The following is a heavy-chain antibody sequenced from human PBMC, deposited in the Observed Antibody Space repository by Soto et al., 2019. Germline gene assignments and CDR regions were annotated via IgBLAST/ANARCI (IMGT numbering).Heavy chain of an antibody. V-gene: IGHV3-72*01. D-gene: IGHD1-1*01. CDR1: GFTLSDYY. CDR3: ARVKFHLSDTAGIDDGHDV. CDR2: LTNTPIHHLP. J-gene: IGHJ3*01. Sequence: RLVESGGDLVQPGGSLRLSCAASGFTLSDYYIAWFRLPPGRGLEWVARLTNTPIHHLPEYTAAVKGRFFMSRDDSKNLAYLQVNSLRCEDKAMYFCARVKFHLSDTAGIDDGHDVWGPGTMVVVSS.